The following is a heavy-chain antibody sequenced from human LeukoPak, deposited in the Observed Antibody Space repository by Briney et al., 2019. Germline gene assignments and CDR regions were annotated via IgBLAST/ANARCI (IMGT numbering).Heavy chain of an antibody. CDR2: ICGSGAST. CDR1: GFTFSSYA. CDR3: AKDSTYYYDSSAYSSYFDY. Sequence: GGSLRLSCAASGFTFSSYAMSWVRQAPGKGLEWVSAICGSGASTYYADSVKGRFTISRDNSKNTLYLQMNSLRAEDTAVYYCAKDSTYYYDSSAYSSYFDYWGQGTLVTVSS. D-gene: IGHD3-22*01. J-gene: IGHJ4*02. V-gene: IGHV3-23*01.